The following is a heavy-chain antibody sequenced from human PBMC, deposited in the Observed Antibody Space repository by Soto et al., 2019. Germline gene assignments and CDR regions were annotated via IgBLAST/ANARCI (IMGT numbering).Heavy chain of an antibody. CDR2: ISAYNGNT. CDR1: GYTFTNFG. D-gene: IGHD1-1*01. CDR3: ARDEGYTIPFGWFDP. Sequence: GASVKVSCKASGYTFTNFGISWVRQAPGQGLEWMGWISAYNGNTNYAQKLQGRVTMTTDTSTSTAYMELRSLRSDDTAVYYCARDEGYTIPFGWFDPWGQGTLVTVSS. V-gene: IGHV1-18*01. J-gene: IGHJ5*02.